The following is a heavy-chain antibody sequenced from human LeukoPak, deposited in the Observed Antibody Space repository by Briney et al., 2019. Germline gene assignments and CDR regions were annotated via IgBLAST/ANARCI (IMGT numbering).Heavy chain of an antibody. J-gene: IGHJ5*02. CDR3: ARDGRNHVKFDA. CDR1: GYTFTGYY. V-gene: IGHV1-2*02. D-gene: IGHD1-14*01. CDR2: INPNSGST. Sequence: ASVKVSCKASGYTFTGYYMHWVRQAPGQGLEWMGWINPNSGSTNYAQKFQGRVTMTRDTSISTAYMELIRLRSDGTAGYYCARDGRNHVKFDAWGQGTLVTVSS.